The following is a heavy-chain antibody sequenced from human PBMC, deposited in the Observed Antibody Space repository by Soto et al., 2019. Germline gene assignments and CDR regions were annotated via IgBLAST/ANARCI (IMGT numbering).Heavy chain of an antibody. CDR2: ISSSSSYI. V-gene: IGHV3-21*01. CDR1: GFTFSSYS. J-gene: IGHJ6*02. CDR3: ARDRGSYYYYGMDV. D-gene: IGHD5-12*01. Sequence: PGGSLRLSCAASGFTFSSYSMNWVRQAPGKGLEWVSSISSSSSYIYYADSVKGRFTISRDNAKNSLYLQMNSLRAEDTAVYYCARDRGSYYYYGMDVWGQGTTVTV.